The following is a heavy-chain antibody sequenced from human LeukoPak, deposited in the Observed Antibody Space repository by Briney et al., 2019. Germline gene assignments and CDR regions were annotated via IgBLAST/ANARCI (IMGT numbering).Heavy chain of an antibody. CDR1: GGSISNYY. CDR3: ARGQWLGEEYLQH. J-gene: IGHJ1*01. Sequence: SETLSLTCTVSGGSISNYYWNWIRQPAGKGLEWIGRIYTSGRTKYNPSLKSRVTMSVDTSKNQFSLKLSSVTAADTAVYYCARGQWLGEEYLQHWGQGTLVTVSS. CDR2: IYTSGRT. V-gene: IGHV4-4*07. D-gene: IGHD6-19*01.